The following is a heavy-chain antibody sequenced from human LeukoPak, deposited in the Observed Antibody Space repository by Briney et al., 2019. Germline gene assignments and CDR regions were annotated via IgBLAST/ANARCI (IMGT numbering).Heavy chain of an antibody. CDR2: IKQDGSEK. D-gene: IGHD6-19*01. CDR1: GFTFSSYW. J-gene: IGHJ4*02. CDR3: ARYSSGWYPNIYFDY. Sequence: GGSLRLSCAASGFTFSSYWMSWVRQAPGKGLDWVANIKQDGSEKYYVDSVKGRFTISRDNAKNSLYLQMNSLRAEDTAVYYCARYSSGWYPNIYFDYWGQGTLVTVSS. V-gene: IGHV3-7*03.